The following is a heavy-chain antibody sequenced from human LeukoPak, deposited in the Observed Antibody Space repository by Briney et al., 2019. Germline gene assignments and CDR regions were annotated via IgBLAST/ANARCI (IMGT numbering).Heavy chain of an antibody. CDR3: ARDNYYYYMDV. V-gene: IGHV3-53*01. Sequence: GGSLRLSCAASAFTVSDNHMSWVRQAPGKGLEWVSLIYSDGSTYYADSVKGRFTISRDNAKNTLYLQMNSLRAEDTAMYYCARDNYYYYMDVWGKGTTVTISS. CDR2: IYSDGST. J-gene: IGHJ6*03. CDR1: AFTVSDNH.